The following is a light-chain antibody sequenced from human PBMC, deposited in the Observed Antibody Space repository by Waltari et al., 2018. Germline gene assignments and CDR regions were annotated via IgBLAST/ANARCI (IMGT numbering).Light chain of an antibody. J-gene: IGLJ3*02. CDR3: CSYAGSAISV. CDR1: SSDVGRYNL. CDR2: DVK. Sequence: QSALTQTATVSGSPAQSITISCTGTSSDVGRYNLVSWYQQHPGKAPTLIIYDVKKRPSGVSNRFSGSKSGNTASLTISGLQAADEADYYCCSYAGSAISVFGGGTRLTVL. V-gene: IGLV2-23*02.